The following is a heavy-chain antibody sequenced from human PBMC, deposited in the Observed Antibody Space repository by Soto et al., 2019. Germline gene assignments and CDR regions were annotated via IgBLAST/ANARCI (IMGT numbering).Heavy chain of an antibody. V-gene: IGHV1-69*01. CDR1: GGTFSSYA. CDR2: IIPLFGTT. J-gene: IGHJ6*02. Sequence: VSCKASGGTFSSYAIDWVRQAPGQGLEWMGGIIPLFGTTNYAQKLQGRVKLTADESTRTAYMELSTLTSEDTAVYYCARGTVTGSEYNYYYYGMDVWGQGTTVTVSS. D-gene: IGHD1-1*01. CDR3: ARGTVTGSEYNYYYYGMDV.